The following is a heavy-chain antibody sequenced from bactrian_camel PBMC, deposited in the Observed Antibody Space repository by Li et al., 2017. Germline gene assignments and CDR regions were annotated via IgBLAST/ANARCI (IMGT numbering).Heavy chain of an antibody. J-gene: IGHJ6*01. CDR1: GYIFSGCG. CDR2: ISSGGTT. CDR3: AACYYTENDRGRRRNFGY. Sequence: VQLVESGGGSVQAGGSLMLSCAASGYIFSGCGMGWYRQAPGEERELVSTISSGGTTTYADSVKGRFTISRDNAKSTLYLQMNSLKTEDTAVYYCAACYYTENDRGRRRNFGYWGQGTQVTVS. V-gene: IGHV3S53*01. D-gene: IGHD4*01.